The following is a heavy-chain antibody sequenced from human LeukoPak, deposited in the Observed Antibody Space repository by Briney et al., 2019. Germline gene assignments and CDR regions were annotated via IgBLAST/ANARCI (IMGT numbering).Heavy chain of an antibody. CDR3: ARQGELGYCSGGSCYFDC. Sequence: SETLSLTCTVSGGSISSYYWSWIRQPPGKGLEWIGYIYNSGSTNYNPSLRSRVTISLDTSKNLFSLRLSSVTAADTAVYYCARQGELGYCSGGSCYFDCWGQGTLITVSS. CDR2: IYNSGST. V-gene: IGHV4-59*08. CDR1: GGSISSYY. J-gene: IGHJ4*02. D-gene: IGHD2-15*01.